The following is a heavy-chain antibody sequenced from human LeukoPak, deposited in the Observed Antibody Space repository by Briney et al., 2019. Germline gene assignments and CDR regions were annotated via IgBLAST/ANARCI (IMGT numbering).Heavy chain of an antibody. J-gene: IGHJ4*02. Sequence: GGSLRLSCAASGFTFSSYSMNWVRQAPGKGPEWVSSISSSSCYIYYADSVKGRFTISRDNAKNSLYLQMNSLRAEDTAVYYCARDNGLGFGDTLDYWGQGTLVTVSS. V-gene: IGHV3-21*01. D-gene: IGHD3-10*01. CDR2: ISSSSCYI. CDR1: GFTFSSYS. CDR3: ARDNGLGFGDTLDY.